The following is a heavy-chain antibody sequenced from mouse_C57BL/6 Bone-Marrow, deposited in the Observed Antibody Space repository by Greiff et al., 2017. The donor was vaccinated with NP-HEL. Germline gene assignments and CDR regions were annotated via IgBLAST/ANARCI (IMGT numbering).Heavy chain of an antibody. D-gene: IGHD1-1*01. CDR3: ARYYYGSISFDY. CDR1: GYTFTSYL. Sequence: QVQLQQPGAGLVKPGASVKLSCKASGYTFTSYLMHWVKQRPGRGLEWIGRIDPNSGGTKYNEKFKSKATLAVDQPSSTAYMQLNSLTSEDSAVYYSARYYYGSISFDYWGQGTTITVSA. V-gene: IGHV1-72*01. CDR2: IDPNSGGT. J-gene: IGHJ2*01.